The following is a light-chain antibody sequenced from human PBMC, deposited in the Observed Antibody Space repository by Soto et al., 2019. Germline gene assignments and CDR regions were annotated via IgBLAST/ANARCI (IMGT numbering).Light chain of an antibody. V-gene: IGKV1-39*01. CDR1: QPISDY. CDR3: QQHYNTPRT. J-gene: IGKJ1*01. Sequence: DIQMTQSPSSLSASVGDRVTITCRTSQPISDYLNWYQQKPGIAPTLLIYTASNLQSGVPSRFSGSGSGTHFTLTISSLQPEDFATYYCQQHYNTPRTFGQGTKVDIK. CDR2: TAS.